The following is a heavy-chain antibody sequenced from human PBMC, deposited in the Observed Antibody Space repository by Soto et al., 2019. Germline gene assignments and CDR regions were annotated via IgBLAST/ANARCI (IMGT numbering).Heavy chain of an antibody. D-gene: IGHD2-21*02. J-gene: IGHJ3*02. CDR1: GYTFTSYG. V-gene: IGHV1-18*04. CDR2: ISAYNGNT. CDR3: ASFVLAYCSGDCPDAFDI. Sequence: QVQLVQSGAEVKKPGASVKVSCKASGYTFTSYGISWVRQAPGQGLEWMGWISAYNGNTNYAQKLEGRVTMTTDTSTSTAYMELRSLRSDDTAVYYCASFVLAYCSGDCPDAFDIWGPGTMVTVSS.